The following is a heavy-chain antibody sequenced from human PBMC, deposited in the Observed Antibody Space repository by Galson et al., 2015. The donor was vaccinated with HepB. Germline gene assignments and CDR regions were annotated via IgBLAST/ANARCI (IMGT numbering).Heavy chain of an antibody. CDR3: AKAVTGYSSSWHPPWFDP. J-gene: IGHJ5*02. V-gene: IGHV3-30*04. Sequence: SLRLSCAASGFTFSSYAMHWVRQAPGKGLEWVAVISYDGSNKYYADSVKGRFTISRDNSKNTLYLQMNSLRAEDTAVYYCAKAVTGYSSSWHPPWFDPWGQGTLVTVSS. D-gene: IGHD6-13*01. CDR2: ISYDGSNK. CDR1: GFTFSSYA.